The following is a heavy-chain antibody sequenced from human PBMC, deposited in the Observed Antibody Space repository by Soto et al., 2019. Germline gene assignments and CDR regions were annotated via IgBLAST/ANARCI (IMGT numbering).Heavy chain of an antibody. CDR3: ARSRVMNAYYYDSSGLPIGY. CDR1: GYTFTGYY. CDR2: INPNSGGT. Sequence: ASVKVSCKASGYTFTGYYMHWVRQAPGQGLEWMGWINPNSGGTNYAQKFQGRVTMTRDTSISTAYMGLSRLRSDDTAVYYCARSRVMNAYYYDSSGLPIGYWGQGTLVTVSS. J-gene: IGHJ4*02. D-gene: IGHD3-22*01. V-gene: IGHV1-2*02.